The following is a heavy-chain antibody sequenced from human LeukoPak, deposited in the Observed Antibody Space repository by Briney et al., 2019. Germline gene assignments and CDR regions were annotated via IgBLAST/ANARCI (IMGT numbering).Heavy chain of an antibody. V-gene: IGHV1-18*01. CDR2: ISAYNGNT. Sequence: GASVKVSCKASGYTFTSYGISWVRQAPGQGLEWMGWISAYNGNTNYAQKVQGRVTMSIDTSTTTGYMELRSLRSDDTAVYYCARLVDDSSGTYWFYFDCWGQGTLVTVSS. CDR1: GYTFTSYG. D-gene: IGHD3-22*01. J-gene: IGHJ4*02. CDR3: ARLVDDSSGTYWFYFDC.